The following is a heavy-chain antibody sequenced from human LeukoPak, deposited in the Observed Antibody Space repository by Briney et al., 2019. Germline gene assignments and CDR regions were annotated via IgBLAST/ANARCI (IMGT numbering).Heavy chain of an antibody. D-gene: IGHD2-15*01. J-gene: IGHJ3*02. CDR1: GFTFSSYA. CDR3: AKDLDIVVVVAIDAFDI. V-gene: IGHV3-23*01. CDR2: ISGSGGST. Sequence: GGSLRLSCAASGFTFSSYAMSWGRQAPGKGLEWVSAISGSGGSTYYADSVKGRFTISRDNSKNTLYLQMNSLRAEDTAVYYCAKDLDIVVVVAIDAFDIWGQGTMVTVSS.